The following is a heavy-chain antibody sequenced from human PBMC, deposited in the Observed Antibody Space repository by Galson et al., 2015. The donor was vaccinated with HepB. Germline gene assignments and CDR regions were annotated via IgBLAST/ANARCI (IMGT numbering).Heavy chain of an antibody. CDR2: INTNTGNP. Sequence: SVKVSCKASGYTFTSYAMNWVRQAPGQGLEWMGWINTNTGNPTYAQGFTGRFVFSLDTSVSTAYLQISSLKAEDTAVYYCARDRLDGLGMFPYYYYGMDVWGQGTTVTVSS. J-gene: IGHJ6*02. V-gene: IGHV7-4-1*02. D-gene: IGHD3/OR15-3a*01. CDR3: ARDRLDGLGMFPYYYYGMDV. CDR1: GYTFTSYA.